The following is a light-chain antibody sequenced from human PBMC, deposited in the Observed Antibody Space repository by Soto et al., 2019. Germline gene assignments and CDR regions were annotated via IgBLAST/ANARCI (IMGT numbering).Light chain of an antibody. CDR1: QSVSSSY. CDR3: KQYGSSLT. Sequence: EIVLTQSPGTLSLSPGERATLYCRASQSVSSSYLAWYQQKPGQAPRLLIYGASSRATGIPDRFSGSGSGTDFTLTVSRLEPEDFAVYYCKQYGSSLTVGQGTKVEIK. CDR2: GAS. J-gene: IGKJ1*01. V-gene: IGKV3-20*01.